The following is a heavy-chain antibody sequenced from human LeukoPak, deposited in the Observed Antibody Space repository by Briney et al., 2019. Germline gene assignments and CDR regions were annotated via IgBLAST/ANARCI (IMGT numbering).Heavy chain of an antibody. CDR1: GFTFSSYG. J-gene: IGHJ1*01. CDR2: ISYDGSNK. CDR3: ARGKTPGIAVSKYFQH. V-gene: IGHV3-30*03. D-gene: IGHD6-19*01. Sequence: GRSLRLSCAASGFTFSSYGMHWVRQAPGKGLEWVAVISYDGSNKYYADSVKGRFTISRDNSKNTLYLQMNSLRAEDTAVYYCARGKTPGIAVSKYFQHWGQGTLVTVSS.